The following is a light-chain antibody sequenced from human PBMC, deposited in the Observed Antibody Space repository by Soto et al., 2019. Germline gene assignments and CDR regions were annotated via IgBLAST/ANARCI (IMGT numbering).Light chain of an antibody. CDR1: SSDVGGYNY. CDR2: EVS. V-gene: IGLV2-8*01. CDR3: SSKV. J-gene: IGLJ1*01. Sequence: SVLAQPPSGSGSPGQSVTISCTGTSSDVGGYNYVSWYQQHPGKAPKLMIYEVSKRPSGVPDRFSGSKSGNTASLTVSGLQAEDEADYYCSSKVFGTGTKVTVL.